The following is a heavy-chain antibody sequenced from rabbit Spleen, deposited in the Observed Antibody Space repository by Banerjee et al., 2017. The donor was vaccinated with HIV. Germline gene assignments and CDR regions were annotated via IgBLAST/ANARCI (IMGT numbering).Heavy chain of an antibody. D-gene: IGHD2-1*01. CDR2: IYGGGSGST. CDR3: ARGSATMTLVITGYNLSL. J-gene: IGHJ4*01. CDR1: GFSFNKNYY. Sequence: QSLEESGGGLVQPEGSLTLNCTASGFSFNKNYYMCWVRQAPGKGLEWIACIYGGGSGSTAYASWAKGRFTVSKTSSTTVTLQMTSLTAADTATYFCARGSATMTLVITGYNLSLWGPGTLVTVS. V-gene: IGHV1S40*01.